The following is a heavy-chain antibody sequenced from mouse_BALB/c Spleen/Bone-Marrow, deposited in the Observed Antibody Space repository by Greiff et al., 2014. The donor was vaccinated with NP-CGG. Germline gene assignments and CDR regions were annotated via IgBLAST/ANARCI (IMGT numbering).Heavy chain of an antibody. J-gene: IGHJ3*01. V-gene: IGHV1-5*01. CDR2: IYPGNNDA. CDR1: GYTFTNYW. D-gene: IGHD4-1*01. Sequence: EVMLVESGTVLARPGASLRMSCKASGYTFTNYWINWIKQRPGQGLEWIGAIYPGNNDAKYTQKFKAKAKLTAVISTSTADMELSSLTNEDSAVYYCARNWDRVFAYWGQGTLVTVSA. CDR3: ARNWDRVFAY.